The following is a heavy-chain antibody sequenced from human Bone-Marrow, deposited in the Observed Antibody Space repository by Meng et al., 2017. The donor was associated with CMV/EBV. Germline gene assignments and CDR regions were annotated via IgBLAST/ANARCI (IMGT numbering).Heavy chain of an antibody. CDR2: IYHSGST. D-gene: IGHD3-22*01. J-gene: IGHJ3*02. CDR1: GGSISSSNW. V-gene: IGHV4-4*02. Sequence: SETLSLTCAVSGGSISSSNWWSWVRQPPGKGLEWIGEIYHSGSTNYNPSLKSRVAISVDTSKNQFSLKLSSVTAADTAVYYCANYYDSSGYGIDIWGQGTMVTVSS. CDR3: ANYYDSSGYGIDI.